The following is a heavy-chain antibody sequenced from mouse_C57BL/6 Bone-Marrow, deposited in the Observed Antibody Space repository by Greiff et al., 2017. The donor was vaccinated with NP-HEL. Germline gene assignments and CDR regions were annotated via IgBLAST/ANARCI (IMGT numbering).Heavy chain of an antibody. CDR1: GFTFSSYA. CDR3: TRDHYDGHGYFDV. CDR2: ISSGGDYI. D-gene: IGHD1-2*01. V-gene: IGHV5-9-1*02. J-gene: IGHJ1*03. Sequence: EVMLVESGEGLVKPGGSLKLSCAASGFTFSSYAMSWVRQTPEKRLEWVAYISSGGDYIYYADTVKGRFTISRDNARNTLYLQMSSLKSEDTAMYYCTRDHYDGHGYFDVWGTGTTVTVSS.